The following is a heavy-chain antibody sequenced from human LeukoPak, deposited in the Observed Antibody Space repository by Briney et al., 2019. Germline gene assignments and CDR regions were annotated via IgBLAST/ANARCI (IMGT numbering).Heavy chain of an antibody. V-gene: IGHV4-38-2*02. J-gene: IGHJ3*02. CDR3: ARALRVGRVVVAASRPIGAFDI. Sequence: PSETLSLTCTVSGYSISSGYYWGWIRQPPGKGLEWIGSIYHSGSTYYNPSLKSRVTISVDTSKNQFSLKLSSVTAADTAVYYCARALRVGRVVVAASRPIGAFDIWGQGTMVTVSS. CDR1: GYSISSGYY. D-gene: IGHD2-15*01. CDR2: IYHSGST.